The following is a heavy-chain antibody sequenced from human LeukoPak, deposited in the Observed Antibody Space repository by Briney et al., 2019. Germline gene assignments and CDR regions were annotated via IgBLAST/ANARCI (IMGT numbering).Heavy chain of an antibody. J-gene: IGHJ4*02. V-gene: IGHV3-30*03. D-gene: IGHD3-22*01. Sequence: GGSLRLSCAASGFTFSSYGMHWVRQAPGKGLEWVAVISYDGSNKYYADSVKGRFTISRDNSKNTLYLQMNSLRAEDTAVYYCARAPSTYYYDSSGYHFDYWGQGTLVTVSS. CDR3: ARAPSTYYYDSSGYHFDY. CDR1: GFTFSSYG. CDR2: ISYDGSNK.